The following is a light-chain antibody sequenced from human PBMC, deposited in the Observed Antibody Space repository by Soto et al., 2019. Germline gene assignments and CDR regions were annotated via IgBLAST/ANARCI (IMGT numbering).Light chain of an antibody. CDR1: QGIRND. V-gene: IGKV1-6*01. Sequence: AIIMTQSPSSLSASGGDSVTITCRSCQGIRNDLAWYQQKPGKAPKLLIYAACSLQSGAPSRFSGSGSGTDFKLTNTSLQPEDFATYYCQQHNSYWTFGQGTKVDSK. CDR3: QQHNSYWT. CDR2: AAC. J-gene: IGKJ1*01.